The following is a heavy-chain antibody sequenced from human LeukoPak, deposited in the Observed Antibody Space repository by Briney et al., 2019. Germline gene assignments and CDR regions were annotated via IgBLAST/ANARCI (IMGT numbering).Heavy chain of an antibody. CDR1: AGSISSYH. CDR3: AKSDNSGWLTWFDP. CDR2: IYHSGST. V-gene: IGHV4-59*01. Sequence: PSETLSLTCTVSAGSISSYHWSWIRQPPGKVREWIGYIYHSGSTNYNPSLKSRVTISVDTSKNQFSLKLSSVTAADTAVYYCAKSDNSGWLTWFDPWGQGTLVTVSS. J-gene: IGHJ5*02. D-gene: IGHD6-19*01.